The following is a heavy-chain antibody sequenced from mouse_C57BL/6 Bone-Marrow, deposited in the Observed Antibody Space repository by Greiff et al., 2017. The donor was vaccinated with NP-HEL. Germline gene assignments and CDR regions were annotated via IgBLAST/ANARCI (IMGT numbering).Heavy chain of an antibody. CDR3: VRDYYGSGRAMDY. V-gene: IGHV1-81*01. CDR1: GYTFTSYG. CDR2: IYPRSGNT. D-gene: IGHD1-1*01. J-gene: IGHJ4*01. Sequence: VQLQQSGAELARPGASVKLSCKASGYTFTSYGISWVKQRTGQGLEWIGEIYPRSGNTYYNEKFKGKATLTADKSSSTAYMELRSLTSEDSAVYFCVRDYYGSGRAMDYWGQGTSVTVSS.